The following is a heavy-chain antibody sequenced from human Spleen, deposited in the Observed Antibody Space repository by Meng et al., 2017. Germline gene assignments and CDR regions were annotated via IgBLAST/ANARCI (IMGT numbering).Heavy chain of an antibody. Sequence: GESLKISCAASGFTFSSYEMNWVRQAPGKGLEWVSAISGSGGSTYYADSVKGRFTISRDNSKNTLYLQMNSLRAEDTAVYYCAKDQEGPYYYDSSFDYWGQGTLVTVSS. J-gene: IGHJ4*02. V-gene: IGHV3-23*01. CDR3: AKDQEGPYYYDSSFDY. CDR1: GFTFSSYE. CDR2: ISGSGGST. D-gene: IGHD3-22*01.